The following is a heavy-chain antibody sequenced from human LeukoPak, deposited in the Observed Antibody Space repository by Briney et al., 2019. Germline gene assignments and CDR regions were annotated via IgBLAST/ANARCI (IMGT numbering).Heavy chain of an antibody. Sequence: GGSLRLSCSASGFSFNSYSMNWVRQAPGKGLEWISYMSSSSRTIYYADSVKGRFTISRDNAKNSLYLQMNSLRAEDTAVYYCVRVRGGSGRSYAADAFDIWGQGTMVTVSS. CDR2: MSSSSRTI. J-gene: IGHJ3*02. CDR3: VRVRGGSGRSYAADAFDI. CDR1: GFSFNSYS. D-gene: IGHD1-26*01. V-gene: IGHV3-48*01.